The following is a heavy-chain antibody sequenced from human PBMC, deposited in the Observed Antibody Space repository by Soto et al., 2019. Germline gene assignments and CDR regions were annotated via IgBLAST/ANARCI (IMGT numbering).Heavy chain of an antibody. CDR2: ISGSGSPT. Sequence: GGSLRLSCAASGFTFSSYAMTWVRQAPGRGLEWVSAISGSGSPTYYADSVKGRFTISRDNSKNTLYLQMNSLRADDTAVYYCARDMSGGTYNYYYDMDVRGQGTTVTVSS. V-gene: IGHV3-23*01. CDR1: GFTFSSYA. CDR3: ARDMSGGTYNYYYDMDV. J-gene: IGHJ6*02. D-gene: IGHD1-26*01.